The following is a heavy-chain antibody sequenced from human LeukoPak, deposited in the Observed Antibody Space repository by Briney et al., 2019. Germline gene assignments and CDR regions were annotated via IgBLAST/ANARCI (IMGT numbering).Heavy chain of an antibody. CDR2: ISSSSSYI. V-gene: IGHV3-21*01. D-gene: IGHD6-13*01. CDR3: ARDSSSWYYFDY. CDR1: GFTFSSYS. J-gene: IGHJ4*02. Sequence: GGSLRLSCAASGFTFSSYSMNWVRQAPGKGLEWVSSISSSSSYIYYADSVKGRFTISRDNAKDSLYLQMNSLRAEDTAVYYCARDSSSWYYFDYWGQGTLVTVSS.